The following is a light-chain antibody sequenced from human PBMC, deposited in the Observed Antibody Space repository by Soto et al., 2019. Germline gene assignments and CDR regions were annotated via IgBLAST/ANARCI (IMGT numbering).Light chain of an antibody. Sequence: EVVMRQSPATLSVSPWEGATLSCRASQGIGDTLAWYQHKPGQTPRLLIYDTSTRATGVPARFSGSRSGTEFTLTIISLHPDDFAFHYCQQYSRYSFTFGPGTKVEI. CDR2: DTS. CDR3: QQYSRYSFT. J-gene: IGKJ3*01. V-gene: IGKV3-15*01. CDR1: QGIGDT.